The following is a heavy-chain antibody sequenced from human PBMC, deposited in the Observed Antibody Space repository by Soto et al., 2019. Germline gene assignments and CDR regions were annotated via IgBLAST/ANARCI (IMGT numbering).Heavy chain of an antibody. D-gene: IGHD2-2*01. J-gene: IGHJ6*02. V-gene: IGHV3-21*01. CDR2: ISSSSSYI. Sequence: PGGSLRLSCAASGFTFSSYSMNRVRQAPGKGLEWVSSISSSSSYIYYADSVKGRFTISRDNAKNSLYLQMNSLRAEDTAVYYCARGEVLDVVVPASLYYGMDVWGQGTTVTVSS. CDR3: ARGEVLDVVVPASLYYGMDV. CDR1: GFTFSSYS.